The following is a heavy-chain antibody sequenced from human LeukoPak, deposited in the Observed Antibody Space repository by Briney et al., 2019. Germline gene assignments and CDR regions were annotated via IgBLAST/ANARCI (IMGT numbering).Heavy chain of an antibody. Sequence: ASVKVSCKASGYTFTSYYMHWVRQAPGQGLEWMGIINPSGGSTSYAQKFQGRVTMTRDTSASTAYMELSSLRSEDTAVYYCARAKYVVVPAARHAFDIWGQGTMVTVSS. CDR3: ARAKYVVVPAARHAFDI. V-gene: IGHV1-46*01. D-gene: IGHD2-2*01. J-gene: IGHJ3*02. CDR2: INPSGGST. CDR1: GYTFTSYY.